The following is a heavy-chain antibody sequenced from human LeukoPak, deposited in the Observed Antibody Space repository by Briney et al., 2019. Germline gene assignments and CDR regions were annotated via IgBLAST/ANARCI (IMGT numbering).Heavy chain of an antibody. CDR1: GFTFSSYS. D-gene: IGHD6-19*01. J-gene: IGHJ4*02. Sequence: GGSLRLSCAASGFTFSSYSMNWVRQAPGKGLEWVSSISSSSSHIYYADSVKGRFTISRDNAKNSLYLQMNSLRAEDTAVYYCARERDPSSGWRTFPGYWGQGTLVTVSS. CDR3: ARERDPSSGWRTFPGY. V-gene: IGHV3-21*01. CDR2: ISSSSSHI.